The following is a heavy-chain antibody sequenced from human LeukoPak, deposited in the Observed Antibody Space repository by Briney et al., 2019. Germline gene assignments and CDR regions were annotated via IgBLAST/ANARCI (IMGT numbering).Heavy chain of an antibody. J-gene: IGHJ6*02. CDR1: GGSISSYY. CDR3: AREGESAYGSGSYNYYYYGMDV. V-gene: IGHV4-4*09. D-gene: IGHD3-10*01. CDR2: IYTSGST. Sequence: KPSETLSLTCTVSGGSISSYYWSWVRQPPGKGLEWLGYIYTSGSTNYNPSLKSRVTISVDTSKNQFSLKLSSVTAADTAVYYCAREGESAYGSGSYNYYYYGMDVWGQGTTVTVSS.